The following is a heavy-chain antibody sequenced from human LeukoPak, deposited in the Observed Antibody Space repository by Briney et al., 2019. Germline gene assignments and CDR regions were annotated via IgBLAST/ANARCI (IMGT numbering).Heavy chain of an antibody. Sequence: GASVKVSCKASGYTFTCYYMHWVRQAPGQGLEWMGWINPNSGGTNYAQKFQDRVTMTRDTSISTAYMELSRLRSDDTAVYYCARCRVYSISWCDAFDIWGQGTMVTVSS. CDR2: INPNSGGT. V-gene: IGHV1-2*02. CDR3: ARCRVYSISWCDAFDI. D-gene: IGHD6-13*01. J-gene: IGHJ3*02. CDR1: GYTFTCYY.